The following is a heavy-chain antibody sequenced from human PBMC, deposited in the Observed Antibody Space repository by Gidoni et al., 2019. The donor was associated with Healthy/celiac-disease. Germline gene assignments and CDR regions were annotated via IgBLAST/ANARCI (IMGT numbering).Heavy chain of an antibody. CDR2: IIPILGIA. J-gene: IGHJ5*02. CDR1: GGTFSSYT. Sequence: QVQLVQSGAEVKKPGSSVKVSCKASGGTFSSYTISWVRQAPGQGLEWMGRIIPILGIANYAQKFQGRVKITADKSTSTAYMELSSLRSEDTAVYYCARMYTTGPGWFDPWGQGTLVTVSS. CDR3: ARMYTTGPGWFDP. D-gene: IGHD4-17*01. V-gene: IGHV1-69*02.